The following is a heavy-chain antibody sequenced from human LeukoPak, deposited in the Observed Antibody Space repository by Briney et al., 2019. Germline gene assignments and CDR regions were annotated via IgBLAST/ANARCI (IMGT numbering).Heavy chain of an antibody. CDR2: INPNSGNA. CDR1: GYTFTSYD. D-gene: IGHD3-10*01. J-gene: IGHJ4*02. CDR3: GRKMRDSGSYPD. V-gene: IGHV1-8*01. Sequence: GASVKVSCKASGYTFTSYDINWVRQATGQGLEWMGWINPNSGNAGYAQNFRGRVTMTRDTSISTVYMELSSLKSEDTAVYYCGRKMRDSGSYPDWGPGTLVTVSS.